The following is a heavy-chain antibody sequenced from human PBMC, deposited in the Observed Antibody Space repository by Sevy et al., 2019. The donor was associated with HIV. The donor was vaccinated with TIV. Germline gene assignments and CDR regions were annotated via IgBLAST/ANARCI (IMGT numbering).Heavy chain of an antibody. CDR3: AKDEIAVAGKSAFDY. D-gene: IGHD6-19*01. Sequence: GGSLRLSCAASGFTFSSYGMHWVRQAPGKGLEWVAVISYDGSNKYYADSVKGRFTISRDNSKNTLYMQMNSLRAEDTAVYYCAKDEIAVAGKSAFDYWGQGTLVTVSS. CDR1: GFTFSSYG. V-gene: IGHV3-30*18. CDR2: ISYDGSNK. J-gene: IGHJ4*02.